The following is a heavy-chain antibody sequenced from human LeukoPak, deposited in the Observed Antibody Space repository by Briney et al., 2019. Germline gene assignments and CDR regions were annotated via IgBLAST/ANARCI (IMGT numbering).Heavy chain of an antibody. D-gene: IGHD3-22*01. CDR3: ARDYYDSSGYYYGHAFDI. CDR2: ISAYNGNT. J-gene: IGHJ3*02. Sequence: ASVKVSCKASGYTFTSYGISWVRQAPGQGLEWMGWISAYNGNTNYAQKLQGRVTMTTDTSTSTAYMELRSLRSDDTAVYYRARDYYDSSGYYYGHAFDIWGQGTMVTVSS. CDR1: GYTFTSYG. V-gene: IGHV1-18*01.